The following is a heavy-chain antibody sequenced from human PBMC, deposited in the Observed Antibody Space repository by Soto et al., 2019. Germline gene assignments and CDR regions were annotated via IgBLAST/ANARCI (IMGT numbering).Heavy chain of an antibody. CDR3: TTDPQSPPYYDFWSGYYYFAFDI. J-gene: IGHJ3*02. CDR1: GFSFSSAW. V-gene: IGHV3-15*01. CDR2: IKSKTDGGTT. D-gene: IGHD3-3*01. Sequence: GSXRRSGAASGFSFSSAWMSWVRQAPGKGLEWVGRIKSKTDGGTTDYAAPVKGRFTISRDDSKNTLYLQMNSLKTEDTAVYYCTTDPQSPPYYDFWSGYYYFAFDICGQRTMVTVSS.